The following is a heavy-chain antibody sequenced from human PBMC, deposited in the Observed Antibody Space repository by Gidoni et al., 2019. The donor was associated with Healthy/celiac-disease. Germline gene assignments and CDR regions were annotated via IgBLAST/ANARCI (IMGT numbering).Heavy chain of an antibody. J-gene: IGHJ4*02. CDR2: IKQDGSEK. V-gene: IGHV3-7*03. CDR3: ARDGNYYGSGSLGY. Sequence: EVQLVESGGGLVQPGGSLRLSCAASGFTFSSYWMSWVRQAPGKGLEWVANIKQDGSEKYYVDSVKGRFTISRDNAKNSLYLQMNSLRAEDTAVYYCARDGNYYGSGSLGYWGQGTLVTVSS. D-gene: IGHD3-10*01. CDR1: GFTFSSYW.